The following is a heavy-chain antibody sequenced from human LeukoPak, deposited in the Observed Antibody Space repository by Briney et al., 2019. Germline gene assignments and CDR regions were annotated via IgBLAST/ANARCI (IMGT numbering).Heavy chain of an antibody. CDR3: ARDRRIAAAGTLSY. J-gene: IGHJ4*02. Sequence: ASVKVSCKASGGTFSSYAISWVRQAPGQGLEWMGWISAYNGNTNYAQKLQGRVTMTTDTSTSTAYMELRSLRSDDTAVYYCARDRRIAAAGTLSYWGQGTLVTVSS. D-gene: IGHD6-13*01. CDR2: ISAYNGNT. V-gene: IGHV1-18*01. CDR1: GGTFSSYA.